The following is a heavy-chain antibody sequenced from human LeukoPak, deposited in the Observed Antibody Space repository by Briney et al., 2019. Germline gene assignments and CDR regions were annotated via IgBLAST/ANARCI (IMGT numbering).Heavy chain of an antibody. CDR1: GFTFSTYW. CDR3: ARDRRSWYYYDSSGTPWFDP. D-gene: IGHD3-22*01. CDR2: IKEDGSEK. Sequence: GGSLRLSCAASGFTFSTYWMSWVRQAPGKGLEWVANIKEDGSEKYYVDSVKGRFTISRDNAKNSLYLQMNSLRAEDTAVYYCARDRRSWYYYDSSGTPWFDPWGQGTLVTVSS. V-gene: IGHV3-7*01. J-gene: IGHJ5*02.